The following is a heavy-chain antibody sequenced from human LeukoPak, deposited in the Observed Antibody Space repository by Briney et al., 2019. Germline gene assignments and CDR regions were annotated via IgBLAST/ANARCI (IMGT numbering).Heavy chain of an antibody. CDR1: GGSISSSRYF. D-gene: IGHD3-10*01. Sequence: KPSETLSLTCTVSGGSISSSRYFWGWIRQPPGKGLEWIGYVYYSGTTNYNPSLKSRVTMSLDTSKNQFSLKLTSVTAADTAVYYCARDTGGAMVRGQSFDYWGQGTLVTVSS. V-gene: IGHV4-61*05. J-gene: IGHJ4*02. CDR3: ARDTGGAMVRGQSFDY. CDR2: VYYSGTT.